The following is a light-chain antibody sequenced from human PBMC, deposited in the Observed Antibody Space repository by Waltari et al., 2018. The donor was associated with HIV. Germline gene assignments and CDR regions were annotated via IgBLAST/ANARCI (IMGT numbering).Light chain of an antibody. CDR1: ALPKQY. J-gene: IGLJ3*02. Sequence: SYELTQPPSVSVSPGQTARIICSGEALPKQYAFWYQQKPGQAPVVVIYKDNERPSGIPERLSGSSSGTTVTLTISGVQADDEADYYCQSADSSGTYWVFGGGTKLTVL. V-gene: IGLV3-25*03. CDR3: QSADSSGTYWV. CDR2: KDN.